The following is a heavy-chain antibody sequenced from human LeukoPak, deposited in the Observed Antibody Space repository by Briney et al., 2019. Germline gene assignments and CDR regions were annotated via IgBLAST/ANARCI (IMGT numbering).Heavy chain of an antibody. Sequence: PSETLSLTCSVSGFFVSSGYYWGWIRQPPGKGLEWIGSTYHRGTTYYNPSLKSRVSMSVDTSKNQFSLKLTSVTAADTAVYYCARSPRRVTATIYFDYWGQGTLVTVSS. D-gene: IGHD2-21*02. CDR2: TYHRGTT. J-gene: IGHJ4*02. CDR1: GFFVSSGYY. V-gene: IGHV4-38-2*02. CDR3: ARSPRRVTATIYFDY.